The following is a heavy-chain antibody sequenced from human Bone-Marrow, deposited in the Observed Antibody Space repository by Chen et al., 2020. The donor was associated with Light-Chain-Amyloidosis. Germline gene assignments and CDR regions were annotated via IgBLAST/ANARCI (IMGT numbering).Heavy chain of an antibody. CDR3: ARRRDGYNFDY. D-gene: IGHD5-12*01. J-gene: IGHJ4*02. Sequence: EVQLEQSGPEVKKPGESLKISCKGSGNTFPNYWIGWVRKMPGKGLGWMGVIYHDDSDARYSPSFEGQVTISADKSITTAYLQWRSLKASDTAMYYCARRRDGYNFDYWGQGTLVTVSS. V-gene: IGHV5-51*01. CDR1: GNTFPNYW. CDR2: IYHDDSDA.